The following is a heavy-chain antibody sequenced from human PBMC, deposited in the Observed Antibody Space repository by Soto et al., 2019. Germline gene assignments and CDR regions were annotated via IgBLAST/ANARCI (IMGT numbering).Heavy chain of an antibody. J-gene: IGHJ6*02. D-gene: IGHD3-9*01. CDR2: IRDTGGYT. CDR3: ARSDHYYDILTGYFPLGLGDMDV. V-gene: IGHV3-23*01. Sequence: GGSLRLSCVASGFTFSGYAMSWVRQAPGKGLQWVSAIRDTGGYTYYADSVKGRFTTSRDNSKNTLYLQMNSLRAEDTAVYYCARSDHYYDILTGYFPLGLGDMDVWGQGTTVTVSS. CDR1: GFTFSGYA.